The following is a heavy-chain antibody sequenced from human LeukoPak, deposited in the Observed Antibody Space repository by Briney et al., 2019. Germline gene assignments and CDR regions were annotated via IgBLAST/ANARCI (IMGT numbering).Heavy chain of an antibody. V-gene: IGHV3-21*01. CDR1: GFTFSSYS. CDR2: ISSSISYI. D-gene: IGHD2-2*01. CDR3: ARGYCSSTSCYPPNPYDY. Sequence: PGGSLRLSCAASGFTFSSYSMNWVRQAPGKGLEWVSSISSSISYIYYADSVKGRFTISRDNAKNSLYLQMNSLRAEDTAVYYCARGYCSSTSCYPPNPYDYWGQGTLVTVSS. J-gene: IGHJ4*02.